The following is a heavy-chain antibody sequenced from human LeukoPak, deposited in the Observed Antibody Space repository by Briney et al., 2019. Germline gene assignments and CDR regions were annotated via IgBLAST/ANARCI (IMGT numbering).Heavy chain of an antibody. CDR1: GFTFSSYW. D-gene: IGHD4-23*01. V-gene: IGHV3-74*01. CDR2: INSDGSST. CDR3: ARDFAVVTPDPAMGY. Sequence: PGGSLRLSCAASGFTFSSYWMHWVRQAPGKGLVWVSRINSDGSSTSYADSVKGRFTISRDNAKNTLYLQMNSLRAEDTAVYYCARDFAVVTPDPAMGYWGQGTLVTVPS. J-gene: IGHJ4*02.